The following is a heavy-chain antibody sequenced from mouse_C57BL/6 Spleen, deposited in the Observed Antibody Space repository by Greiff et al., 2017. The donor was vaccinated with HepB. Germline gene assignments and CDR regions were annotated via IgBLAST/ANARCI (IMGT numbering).Heavy chain of an antibody. CDR2: INYDGSST. D-gene: IGHD4-1*01. CDR1: GFTFSDYY. CDR3: ASGTGAWFAY. V-gene: IGHV5-16*01. J-gene: IGHJ3*01. Sequence: EVHLVESEGGLVQPGSSMKLSCTASGFTFSDYYMAWVRQVPGKGLEWVANINYDGSSTYYLDSLKSRSLISRDNAKNIRYLQLSRLKSEDTATYYCASGTGAWFAYWGQGTLVTVSA.